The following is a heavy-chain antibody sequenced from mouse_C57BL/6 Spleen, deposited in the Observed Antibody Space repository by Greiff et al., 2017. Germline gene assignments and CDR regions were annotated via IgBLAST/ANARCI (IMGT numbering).Heavy chain of an antibody. J-gene: IGHJ1*03. V-gene: IGHV1-82*01. Sequence: VKLQQSGPELVKPGASVQISCKASGYAFSSSWMNWVKPRPGKGLEWIGRIYPGDGDPTYNGKFKGKATLTADTSSSTAYMQLSSLTSEDSAVYFCARRDYYGSSYWYFDVWGTGTTVTVSS. CDR3: ARRDYYGSSYWYFDV. CDR2: IYPGDGDP. CDR1: GYAFSSSW. D-gene: IGHD1-1*01.